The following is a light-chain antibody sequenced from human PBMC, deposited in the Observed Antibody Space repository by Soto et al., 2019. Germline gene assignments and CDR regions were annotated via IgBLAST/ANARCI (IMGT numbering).Light chain of an antibody. Sequence: DIQMTQSPSTLSASVGDRVTITCRANQSIYTWLAWYQHKPGKAPKFLIYMASSLENGVPSRFSGSGSGTEFTLTISSPQPDDFATYVCQQYVKYPVTFGQGTKVEIK. CDR2: MAS. J-gene: IGKJ1*01. CDR3: QQYVKYPVT. CDR1: QSIYTW. V-gene: IGKV1-5*03.